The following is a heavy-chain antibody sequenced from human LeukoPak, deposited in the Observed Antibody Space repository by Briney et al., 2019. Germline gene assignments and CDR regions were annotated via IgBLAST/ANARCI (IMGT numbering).Heavy chain of an antibody. CDR2: INPNSGGT. J-gene: IGHJ4*02. D-gene: IGHD3-10*01. Sequence: SVKVSCKASGYTFTGYYMHWVRQAPGQGLEWMGWINPNSGGTNYAQKFQGRVTMTRDTSISTAYMELSRLRSDDTAVYYCASYGSGSYLEYYFDYWGQGTLVTVSS. CDR3: ASYGSGSYLEYYFDY. V-gene: IGHV1-2*02. CDR1: GYTFTGYY.